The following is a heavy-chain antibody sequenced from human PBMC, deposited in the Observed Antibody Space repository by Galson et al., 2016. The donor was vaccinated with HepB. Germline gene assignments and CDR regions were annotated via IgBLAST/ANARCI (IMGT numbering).Heavy chain of an antibody. Sequence: SVKVSCKASGYTFSNYAPHWVRQAPGQSFEWMGWINADTGNTQYSQKFQGRVTMARDTSAGTAYMELSSLRSEDTAVYYCASRAVSSTVPLFDYWGQGSPVTVSS. J-gene: IGHJ4*02. CDR1: GYTFSNYA. CDR2: INADTGNT. CDR3: ASRAVSSTVPLFDY. D-gene: IGHD2/OR15-2a*01. V-gene: IGHV1-3*01.